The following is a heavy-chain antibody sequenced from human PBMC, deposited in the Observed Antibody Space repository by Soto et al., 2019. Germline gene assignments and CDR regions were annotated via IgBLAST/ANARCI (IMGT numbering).Heavy chain of an antibody. D-gene: IGHD4-17*01. CDR2: INAGNGNT. CDR3: ARDHDYGDYVFDP. Sequence: QVQLVQSGAAVKKPGASVKVSCKASGYTFTSYAMHWVRQAPGQRLEWMGWINAGNGNTKYSQKFQGRVTITRDTSASTAYMELSSLRSEDTAVYYCARDHDYGDYVFDPWGQGTLVTVSS. CDR1: GYTFTSYA. V-gene: IGHV1-3*01. J-gene: IGHJ5*02.